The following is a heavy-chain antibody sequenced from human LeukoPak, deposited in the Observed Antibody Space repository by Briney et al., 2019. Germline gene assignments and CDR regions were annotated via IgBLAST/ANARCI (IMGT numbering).Heavy chain of an antibody. Sequence: GGPLRLSWEASGFTFSNYWLHGVGQAPGKGLVWVSRTNSDGSSTTYAVSVKGRFTISRDNAKNTLYLQMNSPRAEDTAVYYCARGLPSTDDYWGQGTLVTVSS. J-gene: IGHJ4*02. CDR3: ARGLPSTDDY. V-gene: IGHV3-74*01. CDR1: GFTFSNYW. CDR2: TNSDGSST.